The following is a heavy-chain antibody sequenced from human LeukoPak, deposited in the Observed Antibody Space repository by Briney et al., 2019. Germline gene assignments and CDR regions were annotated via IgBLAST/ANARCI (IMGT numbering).Heavy chain of an antibody. Sequence: PGGSLRLSCAASGFTFSTYGMHWVRQAPGKGLEWVAFIRYDGSNKYYADSVKGRFTISRDNSKNTLYLQMNSLRTDDTAVYYCARDELSRGGDPGFYVLDIWGQGTMVTVSS. CDR3: ARDELSRGGDPGFYVLDI. D-gene: IGHD2-21*02. J-gene: IGHJ3*02. V-gene: IGHV3-30*02. CDR2: IRYDGSNK. CDR1: GFTFSTYG.